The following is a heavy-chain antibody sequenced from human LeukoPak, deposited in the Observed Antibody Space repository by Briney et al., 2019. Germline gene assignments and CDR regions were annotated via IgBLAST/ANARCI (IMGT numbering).Heavy chain of an antibody. CDR3: ARERQEGDTSSYAFDI. CDR2: IYYSGST. J-gene: IGHJ3*02. CDR1: GGSISSYY. Sequence: SETLSLTCTVSGGSISSYYWSWIRQPPGKGLEWIGYIYYSGSTNYNPSLKSRVTISVDTSKNQFSLKLSSVTAADTAVYYCARERQEGDTSSYAFDIWGQGTMVTVSS. D-gene: IGHD2-2*01. V-gene: IGHV4-59*01.